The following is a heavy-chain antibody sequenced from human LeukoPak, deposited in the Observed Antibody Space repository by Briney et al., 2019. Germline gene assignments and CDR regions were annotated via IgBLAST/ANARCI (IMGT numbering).Heavy chain of an antibody. CDR3: ARADTAMDTYYFDY. Sequence: SETLSLTCTVSGGSISSYYWSWIRQPPGKGLEWIGYIYYSGSTNYNPSLKSRVTISVDTSENQFSLKLSSVTAADTAVYYCARADTAMDTYYFDYWGQGTLVTVSS. CDR2: IYYSGST. CDR1: GGSISSYY. V-gene: IGHV4-59*08. J-gene: IGHJ4*02. D-gene: IGHD5-18*01.